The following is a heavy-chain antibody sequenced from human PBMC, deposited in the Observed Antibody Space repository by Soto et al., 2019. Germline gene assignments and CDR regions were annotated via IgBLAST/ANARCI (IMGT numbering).Heavy chain of an antibody. D-gene: IGHD6-13*01. Sequence: SEKVSCKASGGTFSSYAISWVRQAPGQGLEWMGGIIPIFGTANYAQKFQGRVTITADESTSTAYMELSSLRSEDTAVYYCARALAAAAPRDGMDVWGQGTTVTVSS. CDR3: ARALAAAAPRDGMDV. CDR2: IIPIFGTA. J-gene: IGHJ6*02. V-gene: IGHV1-69*13. CDR1: GGTFSSYA.